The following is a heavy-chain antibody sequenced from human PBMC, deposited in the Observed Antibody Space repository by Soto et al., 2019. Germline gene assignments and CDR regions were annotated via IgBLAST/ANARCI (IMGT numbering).Heavy chain of an antibody. Sequence: QLQLQESGPGLMKPSETLSLTCTVSGGSISSSTYYWGWIRQPPGKGLEWIGSIFDSGSTSYNPSLKSRITISVYTSKNQFSLKLTSVTAADTAVYYCARGYGDYGGWFDPWGQGTLVTVSS. J-gene: IGHJ5*02. D-gene: IGHD4-17*01. CDR1: GGSISSSTYY. V-gene: IGHV4-39*01. CDR3: ARGYGDYGGWFDP. CDR2: IFDSGST.